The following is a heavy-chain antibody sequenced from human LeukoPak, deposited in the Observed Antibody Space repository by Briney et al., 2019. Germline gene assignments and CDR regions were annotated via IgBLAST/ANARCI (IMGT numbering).Heavy chain of an antibody. V-gene: IGHV4-30-2*01. CDR3: ARGYYSGGNGPSFDY. CDR1: GGSISSGGYS. CDR2: IYHSGST. J-gene: IGHJ4*02. D-gene: IGHD2-15*01. Sequence: TLSLTCAVSGGSISSGGYSWSWIRQPPGKGRDWIGYIYHSGSTYHHPSLKSRVAISVDRSKNLFSLELNYVTAADTAVYYCARGYYSGGNGPSFDYWGQGTLVTVSS.